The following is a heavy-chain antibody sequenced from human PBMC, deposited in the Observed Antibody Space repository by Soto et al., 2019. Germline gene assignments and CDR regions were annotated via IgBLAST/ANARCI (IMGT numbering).Heavy chain of an antibody. CDR2: IYHSGST. D-gene: IGHD5-12*01. V-gene: IGHV4-30-2*01. CDR3: ARDREVDNWFDP. J-gene: IGHJ5*02. CDR1: GGSISRGGYS. Sequence: SETLSLTCAVSGGSISRGGYSWSWIRQPPGKGLEWIGYIYHSGSTYYNPSLKSRVTISVDRSKNQFSLKLSSVTAADTAVYYCARDREVDNWFDPWGQGTLVTVSS.